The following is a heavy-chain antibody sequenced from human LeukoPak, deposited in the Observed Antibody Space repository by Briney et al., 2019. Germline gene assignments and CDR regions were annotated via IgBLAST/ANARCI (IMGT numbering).Heavy chain of an antibody. D-gene: IGHD2-2*03. CDR1: GFTLGSYN. CDR2: ISSSSTYL. V-gene: IGHV3-21*01. Sequence: GGSLRLSCAASGFTLGSYNMNWVRQAPGKGLEWVSSISSSSTYLFYADSVKGRFTISRDNAKNSLYLQMSSLRAEDTAVYYCARDLDIVVVPASWFDPWGQGTLVTVSS. CDR3: ARDLDIVVVPASWFDP. J-gene: IGHJ5*02.